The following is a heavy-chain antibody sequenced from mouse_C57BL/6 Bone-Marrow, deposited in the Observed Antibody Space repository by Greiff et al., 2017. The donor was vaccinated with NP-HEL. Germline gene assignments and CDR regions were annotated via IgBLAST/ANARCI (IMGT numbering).Heavy chain of an antibody. CDR2: FDPENGDT. Sequence: VQLQQSGAELVRPGASVKLSCTASGFNIKDDYMHWVKQRPEQGLEWIGWFDPENGDTEYASKFQGKATITADTSSNTAYLQLSSLTSEDTAVYYCTTGSGTWYFDYWGRDTTLTVSS. D-gene: IGHD4-1*01. CDR1: GFNIKDDY. V-gene: IGHV14-4*01. CDR3: TTGSGTWYFDY. J-gene: IGHJ2*01.